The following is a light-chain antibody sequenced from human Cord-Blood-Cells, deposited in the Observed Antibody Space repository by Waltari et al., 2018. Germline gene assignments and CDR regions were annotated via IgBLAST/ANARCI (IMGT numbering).Light chain of an antibody. CDR2: DAS. Sequence: LQMTQSLSSLSASIGDRVPITCQASQDISNYLNWYQQKPGKAPKLLIYDASNVETGVPSRFSGSGSGTDFTFTISSLQPEDIATYYCQQYDNLPRTFGGGTKVEIK. J-gene: IGKJ4*01. CDR3: QQYDNLPRT. V-gene: IGKV1-33*01. CDR1: QDISNY.